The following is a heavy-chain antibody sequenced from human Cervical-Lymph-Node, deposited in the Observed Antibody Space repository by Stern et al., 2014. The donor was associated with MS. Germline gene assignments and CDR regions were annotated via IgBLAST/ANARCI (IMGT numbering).Heavy chain of an antibody. CDR1: GYSFTSYW. CDR3: ARPRASNYYYYGMDV. Sequence: EAQLVPSGAEVKKPGASLKISCKGSGYSFTSYWIGWVRQMPGKGLEWMGIIYPGDSDTRYSPSFQGQGTISADKSISTAYLQWSSLKASDTAMYYCARPRASNYYYYGMDVWGQGTTVTVSS. J-gene: IGHJ6*02. V-gene: IGHV5-51*01. CDR2: IYPGDSDT.